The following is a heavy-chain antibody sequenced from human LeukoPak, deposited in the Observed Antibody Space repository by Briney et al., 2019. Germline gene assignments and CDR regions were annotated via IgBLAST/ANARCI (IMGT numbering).Heavy chain of an antibody. V-gene: IGHV1-69*04. Sequence: SVKVSFKASGGTFSSYAISWVRQAPGQGLEWMGRIIPILGIADYAQKFQGRVTITAAKSTSTAYMELSSLRSEETAVYYCARGRLFGESRIMYGMDVWGQGTTVTVSS. CDR2: IIPILGIA. J-gene: IGHJ6*02. CDR3: ARGRLFGESRIMYGMDV. CDR1: GGTFSSYA. D-gene: IGHD3-10*02.